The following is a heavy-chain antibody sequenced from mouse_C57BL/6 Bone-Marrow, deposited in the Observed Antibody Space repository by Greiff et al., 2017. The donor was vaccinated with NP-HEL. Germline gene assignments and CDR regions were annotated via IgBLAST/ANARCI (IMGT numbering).Heavy chain of an antibody. CDR2: INPYNGGT. J-gene: IGHJ2*01. CDR3: ARERFTTVVNVDY. V-gene: IGHV1-19*01. CDR1: GYTFTDYY. Sequence: VQLKESGPVLVKPGASVKMSCQASGYTFTDYYMNWVQQSHGKSLEWIGVINPYNGGTSYNQKFKGKATLTVDKSSSTAYMELNSLTSEDSAVYYCARERFTTVVNVDYWGQGTTLTVSS. D-gene: IGHD1-1*01.